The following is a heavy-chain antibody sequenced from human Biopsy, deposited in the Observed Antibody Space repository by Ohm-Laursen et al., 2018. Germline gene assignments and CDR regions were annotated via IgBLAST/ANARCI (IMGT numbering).Heavy chain of an antibody. CDR2: IIAVSGLV. D-gene: IGHD2-8*01. CDR1: GGTFSNYA. V-gene: IGHV1-69*10. J-gene: IGHJ6*01. Sequence: SVKVSCKASGGTFSNYAISWVRQAPGEGLEWMGGIIAVSGLVNYAPKFQGRVSMTADKTTYTAYMELTSLTSEDPAVYYCALGGVLGSQMVYAKSGMDVWGQGTTVTVSS. CDR3: ALGGVLGSQMVYAKSGMDV.